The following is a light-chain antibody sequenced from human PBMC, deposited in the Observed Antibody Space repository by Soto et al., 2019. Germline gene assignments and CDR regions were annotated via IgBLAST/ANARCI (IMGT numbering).Light chain of an antibody. Sequence: DIQMTQSPSTLSASAGDRVTITCRASQSINTWLAWYQQKPGKAPKLLIYKASSLGSGVPSRFSGSGSGTDFTLTISSLQPDDFAIYYCQQYNSHSSYTFGQGTKLEIK. CDR1: QSINTW. J-gene: IGKJ2*01. CDR2: KAS. V-gene: IGKV1-5*03. CDR3: QQYNSHSSYT.